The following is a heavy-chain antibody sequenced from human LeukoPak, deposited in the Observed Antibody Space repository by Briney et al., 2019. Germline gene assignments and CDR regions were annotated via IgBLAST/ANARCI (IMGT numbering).Heavy chain of an antibody. CDR3: ARGTPGIAAAGSHFQH. CDR2: IIPIFGTA. CDR1: GGTFSSYA. D-gene: IGHD6-13*01. J-gene: IGHJ1*01. Sequence: ASVKVSCKASGGTFSSYAISWVRQAPGQGLEWMGGIIPIFGTANYAQKFQGRVTITTDESTSTAYMELSSLRSEDTAVYYCARGTPGIAAAGSHFQHWGQGTLVTVSS. V-gene: IGHV1-69*05.